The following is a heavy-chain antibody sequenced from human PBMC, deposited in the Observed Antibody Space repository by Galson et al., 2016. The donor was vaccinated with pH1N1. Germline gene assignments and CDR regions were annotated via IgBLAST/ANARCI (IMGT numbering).Heavy chain of an antibody. CDR2: IKQDGSDK. CDR1: GFIFSSYW. V-gene: IGHV3-7*03. D-gene: IGHD1-26*01. J-gene: IGHJ4*02. Sequence: SLRLSCAASGFIFSSYWMTWVRQAPGKGLEWVANIKQDGSDKYYVDSVKGRFTISRDNPMTSLYLQMNSLRVEDTAVYYCARMIGGSYYVEYWGQGTLVTVSS. CDR3: ARMIGGSYYVEY.